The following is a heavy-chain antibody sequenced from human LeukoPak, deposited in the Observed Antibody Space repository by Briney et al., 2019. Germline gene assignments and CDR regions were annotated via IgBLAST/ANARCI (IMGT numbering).Heavy chain of an antibody. CDR2: IYSGGNT. V-gene: IGHV3-66*01. D-gene: IGHD6-19*01. J-gene: IGHJ4*02. CDR3: ARDLGYSSGPNY. Sequence: GGSLRLSCAASGFTVSSNYMSWVRQAPGKGLEWVSVIYSGGNTYYADSVKGRFTISGDNSKNTLYLQMNSLRAEDTAVYYCARDLGYSSGPNYWGQGTRVTVSS. CDR1: GFTVSSNY.